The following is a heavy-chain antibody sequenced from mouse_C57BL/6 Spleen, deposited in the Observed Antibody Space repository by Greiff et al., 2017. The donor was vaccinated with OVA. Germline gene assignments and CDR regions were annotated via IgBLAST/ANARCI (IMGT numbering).Heavy chain of an antibody. CDR3: ARSLITTVRYFDY. D-gene: IGHD1-1*01. CDR1: GYTFPSYW. J-gene: IGHJ2*01. V-gene: IGHV1-50*01. Sequence: QVQLQQPGAELVQPGASVKLSCKASGYTFPSYWMQWVTQRPGQGLEWIGEIDPSDSYTNYNQKFKGKATLTVYTSSSTAYMQLSSLTSEDSAVYYCARSLITTVRYFDYWGQGTTLTVSS. CDR2: IDPSDSYT.